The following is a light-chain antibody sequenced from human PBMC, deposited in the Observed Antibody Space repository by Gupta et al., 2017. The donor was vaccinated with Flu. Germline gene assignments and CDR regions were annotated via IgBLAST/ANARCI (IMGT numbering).Light chain of an antibody. Sequence: PVTLSLSPGERATLSCRASQSVSSNLAWYQQKPGQAPRLLIYDASNRATGIPARFSGSGSGTDFTLTISSLEPEDFAVYYCQQRSNWPLTFGGGTKVEIK. J-gene: IGKJ4*01. CDR3: QQRSNWPLT. V-gene: IGKV3-11*01. CDR1: QSVSSN. CDR2: DAS.